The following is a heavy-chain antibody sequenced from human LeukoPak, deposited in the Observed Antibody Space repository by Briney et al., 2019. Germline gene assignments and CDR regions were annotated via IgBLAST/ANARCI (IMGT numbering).Heavy chain of an antibody. D-gene: IGHD4-17*01. Sequence: GGSLRLSCAASGFTFSSYGMHWVRHAPGKGLEWVAFIRYDGSNKYYADSVKGRFTISRDNSKNTLYLQMNSLRAEDTAVYYCAKDLRMTTVTKAVYWGQGTLVTVSS. CDR2: IRYDGSNK. V-gene: IGHV3-30*02. CDR1: GFTFSSYG. J-gene: IGHJ4*02. CDR3: AKDLRMTTVTKAVY.